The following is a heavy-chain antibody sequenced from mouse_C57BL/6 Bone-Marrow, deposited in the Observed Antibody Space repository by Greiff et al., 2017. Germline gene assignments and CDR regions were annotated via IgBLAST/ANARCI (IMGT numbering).Heavy chain of an antibody. V-gene: IGHV14-4*01. D-gene: IGHD1-2*01. Sequence: VQLQQSGAELVRPGASVKLSCTASGFNIKDDYMHWVKQRPEQGLEWIGWIDPENGDTEYASKFQGKATITADTSSNTAYRQLSSLTSEDTAVYYCTALRLYFDYWGQGTTLTVSS. CDR3: TALRLYFDY. J-gene: IGHJ2*01. CDR2: IDPENGDT. CDR1: GFNIKDDY.